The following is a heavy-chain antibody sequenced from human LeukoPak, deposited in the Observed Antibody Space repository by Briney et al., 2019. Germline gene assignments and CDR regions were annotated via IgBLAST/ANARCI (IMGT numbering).Heavy chain of an antibody. CDR1: GGSFSGYY. CDR3: AREGGRYCTNGVCYRFDY. Sequence: SETLSLTCAVYGGSFSGYYWSWIRQPPGKGLEWIGEINHSGSTNYNPSLKSRVTISVDTSKNQFPLKLSSVTAADTAVYYCAREGGRYCTNGVCYRFDYWGQGTLVTVSS. CDR2: INHSGST. V-gene: IGHV4-34*01. D-gene: IGHD2-8*01. J-gene: IGHJ4*02.